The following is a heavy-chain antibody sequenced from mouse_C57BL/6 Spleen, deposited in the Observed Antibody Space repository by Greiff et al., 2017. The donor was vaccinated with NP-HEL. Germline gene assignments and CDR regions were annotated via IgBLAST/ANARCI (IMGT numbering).Heavy chain of an antibody. CDR3: ASKEADGYYWYFDV. CDR2: IHPNSGST. CDR1: GYTFTSYW. D-gene: IGHD2-3*01. J-gene: IGHJ1*03. Sequence: VQLQQPGAELVKPGASVKLSCKASGYTFTSYWMHWVKQRPGQGLEWIGMIHPNSGSTNYNEKFKSKATLTVDKSSSTAYMQLSSLTSEDSAVYYCASKEADGYYWYFDVWGTGTTVTVSS. V-gene: IGHV1-64*01.